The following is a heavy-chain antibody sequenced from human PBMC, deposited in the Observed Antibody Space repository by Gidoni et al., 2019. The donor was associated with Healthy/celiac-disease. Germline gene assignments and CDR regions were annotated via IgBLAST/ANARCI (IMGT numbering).Heavy chain of an antibody. CDR2: ISGSGGST. CDR1: GFTFSSYA. CDR3: AKDGEITMIVVVITFFDY. D-gene: IGHD3-22*01. J-gene: IGHJ4*02. Sequence: EVQLLESGGCLVQPGGSLRLSCAASGFTFSSYAMSWVRQAPGKGLEWVSAISGSGGSTYYADSVKGRFTISRDNSKNTLYLQMNSLRAEDTAVYYCAKDGEITMIVVVITFFDYWGQGTLVTVSS. V-gene: IGHV3-23*01.